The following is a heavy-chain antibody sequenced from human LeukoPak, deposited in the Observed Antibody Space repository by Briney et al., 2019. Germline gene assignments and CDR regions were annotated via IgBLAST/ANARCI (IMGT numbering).Heavy chain of an antibody. V-gene: IGHV1-2*02. Sequence: GASVKVSCKASGGTFSSYAISWVRQAPGQGLEWMGWINPNSGGTNYAQKFQGRVTMTRDTSISTAYMELSRLRSDDTAVYYCARDNFPYCGGDCYVDYWGQGTLVTVSS. CDR2: INPNSGGT. J-gene: IGHJ4*02. CDR3: ARDNFPYCGGDCYVDY. D-gene: IGHD2-21*02. CDR1: GGTFSSYA.